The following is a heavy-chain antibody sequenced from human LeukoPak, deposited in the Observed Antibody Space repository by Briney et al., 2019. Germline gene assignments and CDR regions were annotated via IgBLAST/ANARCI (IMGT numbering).Heavy chain of an antibody. CDR3: ASVFSGSFDY. D-gene: IGHD3-22*01. Sequence: SETLSLTCTVSGGSISSYYWSWIQQPPGKGLGWIGYIYYSGSHNYNPSLKSRVTISVDTSKNQFSLKLSSVTAADTAVYYCASVFSGSFDYWGQGTLVTVSS. CDR1: GGSISSYY. V-gene: IGHV4-59*13. J-gene: IGHJ4*02. CDR2: IYYSGSH.